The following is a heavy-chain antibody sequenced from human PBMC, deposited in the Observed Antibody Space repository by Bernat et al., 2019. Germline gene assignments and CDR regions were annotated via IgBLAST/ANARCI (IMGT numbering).Heavy chain of an antibody. V-gene: IGHV1-3*01. CDR2: INAGNGNT. CDR3: ARDLQQLVPYYYYGMDV. Sequence: QVQLVQSGAEVKKPGASVKVSCKASGYTFTSYAMHWVRQAPGQRLEWMGWINAGNGNTKYSQKFQGRVTITRDTSASTAYMELSSLRSEDTAVYYCARDLQQLVPYYYYGMDVWGKGTTVTVSS. D-gene: IGHD6-13*01. CDR1: GYTFTSYA. J-gene: IGHJ6*04.